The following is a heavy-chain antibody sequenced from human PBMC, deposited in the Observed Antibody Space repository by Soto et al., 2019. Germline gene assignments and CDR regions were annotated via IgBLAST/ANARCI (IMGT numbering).Heavy chain of an antibody. J-gene: IGHJ6*02. CDR1: GYSFTSYW. V-gene: IGHV5-10-1*01. D-gene: IGHD2-2*01. Sequence: PGESLKISCKGSGYSFTSYWISWVRQMPGKGLEWMERIDPSDSYTNYSPSFQGHVTISADKSISTAYLQWSSLKASDTAMYYCASLLGYCSSTSCLDPYYYYGMDVWGQGTTVTVSS. CDR3: ASLLGYCSSTSCLDPYYYYGMDV. CDR2: IDPSDSYT.